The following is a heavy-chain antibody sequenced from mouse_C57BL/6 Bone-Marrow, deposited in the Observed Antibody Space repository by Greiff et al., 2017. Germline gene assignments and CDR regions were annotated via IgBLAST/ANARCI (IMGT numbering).Heavy chain of an antibody. Sequence: QVQLQQSGAELVKPGASVKMSCKASGYTFTSYWITWVKQRPGQGLEWIGDIYPGSGSTNYNEKFKSKATLTVDTSSSTAYMQLSSLTSEDSAVYYCAIRGDMVTTTWFAYWGQGTLVTVSA. D-gene: IGHD2-2*01. CDR3: AIRGDMVTTTWFAY. V-gene: IGHV1-55*01. CDR1: GYTFTSYW. CDR2: IYPGSGST. J-gene: IGHJ3*01.